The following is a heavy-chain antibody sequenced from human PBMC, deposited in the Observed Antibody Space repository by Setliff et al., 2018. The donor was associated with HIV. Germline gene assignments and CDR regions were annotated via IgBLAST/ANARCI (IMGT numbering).Heavy chain of an antibody. CDR1: GGSISSSNYY. J-gene: IGHJ4*02. CDR3: VRDDYGYNGKGFDY. D-gene: IGHD4-17*01. CDR2: FYYSGST. V-gene: IGHV4-39*07. Sequence: SEILSLTCAVSGGSISSSNYYWVWIRQPPGKELEWIGSFYYSGSTYYNPSLKSRVTISVDTSENQFSLRLSSVTAADTAMYYCVRDDYGYNGKGFDYWGPGTLVTVSS.